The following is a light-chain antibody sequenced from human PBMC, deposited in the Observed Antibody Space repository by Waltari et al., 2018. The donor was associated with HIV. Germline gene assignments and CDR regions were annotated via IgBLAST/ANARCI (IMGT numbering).Light chain of an antibody. Sequence: QSVLTQPPSASGTPGQRVTISCSGNSSNIGSNTVNWYQQLPGTAPKLLIYSNNQRPSGVPDRCSGSKSGTSASLAISGLQSEDEADYYCAAWDDSLNGHVVFGGGTKLTVL. CDR2: SNN. V-gene: IGLV1-44*01. CDR3: AAWDDSLNGHVV. J-gene: IGLJ2*01. CDR1: SSNIGSNT.